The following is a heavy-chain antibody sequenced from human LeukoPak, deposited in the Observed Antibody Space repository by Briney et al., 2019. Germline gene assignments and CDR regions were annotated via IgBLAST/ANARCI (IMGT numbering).Heavy chain of an antibody. V-gene: IGHV3-23*01. J-gene: IGHJ5*02. CDR2: ISGSGDST. Sequence: GGSLRLSCAASGFTFSNYAMRWVRQAPGKGLEWVSGISGSGDSTYYADSVKGRFTISRDNSKNTLYLQMNSLRAEDTAVYYCARDRCTSCHYSGWFDPWGQGTLVTVSS. D-gene: IGHD2-2*01. CDR3: ARDRCTSCHYSGWFDP. CDR1: GFTFSNYA.